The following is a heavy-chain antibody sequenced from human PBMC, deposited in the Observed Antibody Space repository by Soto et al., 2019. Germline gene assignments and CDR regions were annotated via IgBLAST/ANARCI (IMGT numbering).Heavy chain of an antibody. CDR1: GGTFSSYA. CDR2: IIPIFGTA. J-gene: IGHJ4*02. V-gene: IGHV1-69*05. D-gene: IGHD6-13*01. Sequence: QVQLVQSGAEVKKPGSSVKVSCKASGGTFSSYAISWVRQAPGQGLEWVGGIIPIFGTANYAQKFQGRLTXTXHXXTSTGYMALSSLRSADTTVYYCARAAAGILWEIADWGRGTLVTVSS. CDR3: ARAAAGILWEIAD.